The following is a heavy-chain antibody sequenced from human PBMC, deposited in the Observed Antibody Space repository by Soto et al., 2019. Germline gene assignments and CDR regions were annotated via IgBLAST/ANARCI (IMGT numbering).Heavy chain of an antibody. V-gene: IGHV4-39*01. J-gene: IGHJ4*02. Sequence: TSETLSLTCTVSGDSITSNSYFWAWIRQPPGKGLEWIGSIYYSGSTYHNPSLKSRVTISVDRSNNQFSLKLTSVTAADTAVYYCARHFSVDHFDYWGQGALSPSPQ. D-gene: IGHD3-9*01. CDR3: ARHFSVDHFDY. CDR2: IYYSGST. CDR1: GDSITSNSYF.